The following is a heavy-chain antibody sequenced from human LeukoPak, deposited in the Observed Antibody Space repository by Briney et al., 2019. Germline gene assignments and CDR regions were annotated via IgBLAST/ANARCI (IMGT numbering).Heavy chain of an antibody. D-gene: IGHD3-9*01. Sequence: PSETLSLTCAVYGGSFSGYYLSWIRQPPGKGLEWIGEINHSGSTNYNPSLKSRVTISVDTSKNQFSLKLSSVTAADTAVYYCARGGYYDILTGTLYYFDYWGQGTLVTVSS. V-gene: IGHV4-34*01. J-gene: IGHJ4*02. CDR2: INHSGST. CDR1: GGSFSGYY. CDR3: ARGGYYDILTGTLYYFDY.